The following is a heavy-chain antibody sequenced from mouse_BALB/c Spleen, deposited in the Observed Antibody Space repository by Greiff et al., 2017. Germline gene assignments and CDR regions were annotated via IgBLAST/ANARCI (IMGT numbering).Heavy chain of an antibody. CDR3: ARRAHYYGYDVGFAY. CDR1: GFSLSTSGMG. CDR2: IYWDDDK. Sequence: QVTLKVSGPGILQPSQTLSLTCSFSGFSLSTSGMGVSWIRQPSGKGLEWLAHIYWDDDKRYNPSLKSRLTISKDTSRNQVFLKITSVDTADTATYYCARRAHYYGYDVGFAYWGQGTLVTVSA. J-gene: IGHJ3*01. V-gene: IGHV8-12*01. D-gene: IGHD2-2*01.